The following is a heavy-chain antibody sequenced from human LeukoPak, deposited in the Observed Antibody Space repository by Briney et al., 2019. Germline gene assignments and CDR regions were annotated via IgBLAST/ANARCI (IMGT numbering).Heavy chain of an antibody. D-gene: IGHD3-22*01. V-gene: IGHV1-69*13. J-gene: IGHJ3*02. Sequence: SVKVSCKASGGTFSSYAISWVRQAPGQGLEWMGGIIPIIDTTNYAQKFQGRVTITADESTSTAYTELSSLRSEDTAVYYCARVSGITMIVVLNHDPFDIWGQGTMVTVSS. CDR3: ARVSGITMIVVLNHDPFDI. CDR2: IIPIIDTT. CDR1: GGTFSSYA.